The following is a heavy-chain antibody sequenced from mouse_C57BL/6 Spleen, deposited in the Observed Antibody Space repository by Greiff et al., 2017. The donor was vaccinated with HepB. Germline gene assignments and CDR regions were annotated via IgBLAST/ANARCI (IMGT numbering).Heavy chain of an antibody. J-gene: IGHJ2*01. V-gene: IGHV1-69*01. D-gene: IGHD2-1*01. CDR1: GYTFTSYW. Sequence: QVQLQQPGAELVMPGASVKLSCKASGYTFTSYWMHWVKQRPGQGLEWIGEIDPSDSYTNYNQKFKGKSTLTVDKSSSTAYMQLSSLTSEDSAVYYCARGGDGNPYFDYWGQGTTLTVSS. CDR3: ARGGDGNPYFDY. CDR2: IDPSDSYT.